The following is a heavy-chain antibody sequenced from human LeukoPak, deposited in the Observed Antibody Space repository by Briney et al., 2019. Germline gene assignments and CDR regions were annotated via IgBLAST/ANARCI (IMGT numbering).Heavy chain of an antibody. CDR3: TREGWGATTAYYYYYMDV. CDR1: GFTFGDYA. D-gene: IGHD1-26*01. J-gene: IGHJ6*03. V-gene: IGHV3-49*03. CDR2: IRSKAYGGTT. Sequence: GGSLRLSCTASGFTFGDYAMSWFRQAPGKGLEWVGFIRSKAYGGTTEYAASVKVRFTISRDDSKSIAYLQMNSLKTEDTAVYYCTREGWGATTAYYYYYMDVWGKGTTVTVSS.